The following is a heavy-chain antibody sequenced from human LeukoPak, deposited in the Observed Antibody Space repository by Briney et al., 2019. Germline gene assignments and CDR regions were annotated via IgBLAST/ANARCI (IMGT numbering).Heavy chain of an antibody. V-gene: IGHV4-59*01. J-gene: IGHJ2*01. CDR1: GGSISSYY. CDR3: ARVGPSDYGDYWYFDL. D-gene: IGHD4-17*01. CDR2: IYYSGST. Sequence: SETLSLTCTVSGGSISSYYWSWIRQPPGKGLEWIGYIYYSGSTNYNPSLKSRVTISVDTSKNQFSLKLSSVTAADTAVYYCARVGPSDYGDYWYFDLWGRGTLVTVSS.